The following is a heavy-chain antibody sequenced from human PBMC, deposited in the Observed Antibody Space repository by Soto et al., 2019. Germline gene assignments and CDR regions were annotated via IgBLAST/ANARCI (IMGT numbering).Heavy chain of an antibody. CDR2: MNPNSGNT. J-gene: IGHJ6*03. Sequence: QVQLVQSGAEVKKPGASVKVSCKASGYTFTSYDINWVRQATGQGLEWMGWMNPNSGNTGYAQKFQGRVTMTRNTSISTAYMELSSLRSEDTAVYYCARGRAGPRITMVRGVKPRYYYYYMDVWGKGTTVTVSS. V-gene: IGHV1-8*01. D-gene: IGHD3-10*01. CDR1: GYTFTSYD. CDR3: ARGRAGPRITMVRGVKPRYYYYYMDV.